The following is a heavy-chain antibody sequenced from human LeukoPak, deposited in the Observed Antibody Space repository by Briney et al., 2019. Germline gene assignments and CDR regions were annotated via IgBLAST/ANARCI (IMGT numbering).Heavy chain of an antibody. J-gene: IGHJ5*02. Sequence: PGGSLRLSCATSGFTFSNAWMNWVRQAPGKGLEWVGRIRSNSDGGTIDYAAPVKGRFTLSRDDSKTTLYLQMNSLQTEDTAVYFRATGFYCRSWGQGTLVTVSS. CDR2: IRSNSDGGTI. D-gene: IGHD2-15*01. CDR1: GFTFSNAW. V-gene: IGHV3-15*07. CDR3: ATGFYCRS.